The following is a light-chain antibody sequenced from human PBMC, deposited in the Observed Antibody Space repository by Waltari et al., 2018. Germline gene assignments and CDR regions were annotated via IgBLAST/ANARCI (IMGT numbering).Light chain of an antibody. J-gene: IGKJ5*01. Sequence: IQMTQSPASLSASLGASDTLTCRASQGISNYVAWFQQKPGKAPKSLIYAAASLQSGVPSKFSGSGSGTDFTLTISHLQPEYFATYFCQQYNSYPITFGQGTRLEIK. CDR1: QGISNY. V-gene: IGKV1-16*02. CDR3: QQYNSYPIT. CDR2: AAA.